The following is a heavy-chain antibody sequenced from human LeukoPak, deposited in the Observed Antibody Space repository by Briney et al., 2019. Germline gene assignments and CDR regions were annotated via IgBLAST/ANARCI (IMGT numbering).Heavy chain of an antibody. Sequence: GGSLRLSCAASGFTFSSYSMNWVRQAPGKGLEWVSSISSSSSYIYYADSVKGRFTISRDNAKNSLYLQMNSLRAEDTAVYYCARSPRGSSGWYSGQGYYYYVDVWGKGTTVTISS. V-gene: IGHV3-21*01. D-gene: IGHD6-19*01. CDR3: ARSPRGSSGWYSGQGYYYYVDV. CDR1: GFTFSSYS. J-gene: IGHJ6*03. CDR2: ISSSSSYI.